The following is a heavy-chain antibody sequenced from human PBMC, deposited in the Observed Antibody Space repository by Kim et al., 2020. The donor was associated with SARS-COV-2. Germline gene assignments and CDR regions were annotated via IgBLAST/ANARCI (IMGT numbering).Heavy chain of an antibody. D-gene: IGHD3-22*01. CDR2: ISWDGGST. Sequence: GGSLRLSCAASGFTFDDYAMHWVRQAPGKGLEWVSLISWDGGSTYYADSVKGRFTISRDNSKNSLYLQMNSLRAEDTALYYCAKDIGPNGYLGDNDAFDIWGQGTMVTVSS. CDR1: GFTFDDYA. J-gene: IGHJ3*02. V-gene: IGHV3-43D*03. CDR3: AKDIGPNGYLGDNDAFDI.